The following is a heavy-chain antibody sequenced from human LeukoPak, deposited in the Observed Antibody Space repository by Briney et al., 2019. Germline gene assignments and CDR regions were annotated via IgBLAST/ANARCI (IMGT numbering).Heavy chain of an antibody. CDR2: ISSSSSTI. J-gene: IGHJ4*02. Sequence: GGSLRLSCAASGFIFSSYSMNWVRQAPGKGLEWVSYISSSSSTIYYADSVKGRFTISRDNAKNSLYLQMNSLRAEDTAVYYCARDQETYYDFWSGFYYFDYWGQGTLVTVSS. D-gene: IGHD3-3*01. V-gene: IGHV3-48*01. CDR3: ARDQETYYDFWSGFYYFDY. CDR1: GFIFSSYS.